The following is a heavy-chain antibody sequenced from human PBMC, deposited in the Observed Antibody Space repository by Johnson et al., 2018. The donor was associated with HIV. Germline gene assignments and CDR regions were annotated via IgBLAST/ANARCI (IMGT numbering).Heavy chain of an antibody. D-gene: IGHD6-13*01. V-gene: IGHV3-33*06. Sequence: QVQLVESGGGVVQPGRSLRLSCAASGFTFSSYGMHWVRQAPGKGLEWVAVIWYDGSNKYYTESVKGRFTIFRDNSKNTLYLQLSSLRTEDTAGYYCAKGGVLAAGTEGYAFDIWGQGTMVTVSS. J-gene: IGHJ3*02. CDR2: IWYDGSNK. CDR3: AKGGVLAAGTEGYAFDI. CDR1: GFTFSSYG.